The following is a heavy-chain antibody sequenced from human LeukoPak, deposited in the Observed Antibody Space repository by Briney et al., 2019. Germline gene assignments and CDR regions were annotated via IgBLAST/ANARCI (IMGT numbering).Heavy chain of an antibody. V-gene: IGHV4-39*01. Sequence: SQTLSLTCTVSGGSISSSSYYWGWIRQPPGKGLEWIGSIYYSGSTYYNPSLKSLVTISVDTSKNQFSLKLSSVTAADTAVYYCARVVSYYYDSSGYYQHWYFDLWGRGTLVTVSS. J-gene: IGHJ2*01. CDR1: GGSISSSSYY. D-gene: IGHD3-22*01. CDR3: ARVVSYYYDSSGYYQHWYFDL. CDR2: IYYSGST.